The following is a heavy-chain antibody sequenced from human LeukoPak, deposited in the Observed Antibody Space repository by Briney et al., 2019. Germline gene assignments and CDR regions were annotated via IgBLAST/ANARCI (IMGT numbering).Heavy chain of an antibody. D-gene: IGHD2-21*02. J-gene: IGHJ3*01. CDR3: ARVSPMTDGAFDL. V-gene: IGHV3-7*01. Sequence: QPGGSLRLSCAASGLIFKKYWMNWVRQVPGKGLECLANIKEDGSETYYADSVKGRFTISRDNPKNLLFLQINSLRVEDTAACYCARVSPMTDGAFDLWGQGVMVTVSS. CDR1: GLIFKKYW. CDR2: IKEDGSET.